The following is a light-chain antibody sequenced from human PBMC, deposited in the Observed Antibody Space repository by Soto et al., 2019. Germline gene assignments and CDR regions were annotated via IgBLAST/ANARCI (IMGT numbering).Light chain of an antibody. CDR2: GNN. Sequence: QSVLTQSPSVSGAPGQRVSISCTGTSSNIGAGFDVHWYQQLPATAPKLLIYGNNNRPSGDPDRFSGSKSGTSASLAITGLQAEDEAGDYCQFYDTSLSGGSVFGTGTKVTVL. CDR3: QFYDTSLSGGSV. CDR1: SSNIGAGFD. V-gene: IGLV1-40*01. J-gene: IGLJ1*01.